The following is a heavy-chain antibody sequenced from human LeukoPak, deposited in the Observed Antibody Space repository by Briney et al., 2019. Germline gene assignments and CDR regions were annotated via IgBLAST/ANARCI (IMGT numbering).Heavy chain of an antibody. CDR2: ISRSSSYI. CDR1: GFTFSSYT. J-gene: IGHJ4*02. V-gene: IGHV3-21*01. D-gene: IGHD3-10*01. Sequence: GGSLRLSCAASGFTFSSYTMNWVRQAPGKGLEWVSSISRSSSYIYYADSMKGRFTISRDNAKNSLDLQMHSLRAEDTAVYYCARGSTVVRGVSPTGDYWGQGTLVTVSS. CDR3: ARGSTVVRGVSPTGDY.